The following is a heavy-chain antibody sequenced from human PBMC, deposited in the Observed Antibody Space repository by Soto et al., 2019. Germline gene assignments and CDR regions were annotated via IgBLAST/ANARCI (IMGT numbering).Heavy chain of an antibody. J-gene: IGHJ5*02. CDR1: GYSFTSYW. Sequence: GESLKISCKGSGYSFTSYWIGWVRQMPGKGLEWMGIIYPGDSDTRYSPSFQGQVTISVYKSISTAYLQWRSLKASDTAIYYCVRHAFTMDRGPFDPWGQGTQVTVSS. V-gene: IGHV5-51*01. CDR2: IYPGDSDT. D-gene: IGHD2-2*03. CDR3: VRHAFTMDRGPFDP.